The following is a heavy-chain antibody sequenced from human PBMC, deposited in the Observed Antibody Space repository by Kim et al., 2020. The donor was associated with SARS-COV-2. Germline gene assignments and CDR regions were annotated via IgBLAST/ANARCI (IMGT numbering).Heavy chain of an antibody. Sequence: SETLSLTCAVYGGSFSGYYWSWIRQPPGKGLEWIGEINHSGSTNYNPSLKSRVTISVDTSKNQFSLKLSSVTAADTAVYYCARVGGIWFGELLCYFDYWGQGTLVTVSS. D-gene: IGHD3-10*01. CDR3: ARVGGIWFGELLCYFDY. CDR1: GGSFSGYY. J-gene: IGHJ4*02. CDR2: INHSGST. V-gene: IGHV4-34*01.